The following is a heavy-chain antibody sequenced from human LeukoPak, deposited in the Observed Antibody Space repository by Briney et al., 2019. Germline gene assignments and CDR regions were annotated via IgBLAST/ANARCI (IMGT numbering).Heavy chain of an antibody. CDR2: IISMFGPT. J-gene: IGHJ4*02. CDR3: ARGSGSGWYPPLDY. V-gene: IGHV1-69*13. CDR1: GGTFSSYA. D-gene: IGHD6-19*01. Sequence: SVKVSCKASGGTFSSYAISWVRQAPGQGLEWMGGIISMFGPTNYAQKFQGRVTITADESTGTAYMELSSLRSEDTAVYYCARGSGSGWYPPLDYWGQGTLVTVSS.